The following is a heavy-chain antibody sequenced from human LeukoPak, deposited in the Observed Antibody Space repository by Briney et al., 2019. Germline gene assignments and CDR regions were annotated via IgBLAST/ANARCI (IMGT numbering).Heavy chain of an antibody. CDR2: IYYSGST. Sequence: KPSETLSPTCSVSGGSSNNFYWTWIRQPPGKGLEWIGYIYYSGSTNYNPSLKNRVTISVDTSNNQFSLKLTSLTAADTAVYYCAREKWGGHYMEVWGKGTTVTVSS. CDR1: GGSSNNFY. V-gene: IGHV4-59*01. D-gene: IGHD1-26*01. CDR3: AREKWGGHYMEV. J-gene: IGHJ6*03.